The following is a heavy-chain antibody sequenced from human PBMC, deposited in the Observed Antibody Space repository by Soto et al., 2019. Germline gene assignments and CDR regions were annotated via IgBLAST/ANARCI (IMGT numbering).Heavy chain of an antibody. D-gene: IGHD3-3*01. CDR2: FDPEDGET. Sequence: ASVKVSCKVSGYTLTELSIHWVRQAPGKGLEWMGGFDPEDGETIYAQKFQGRVTMTEDTSTDTAYMELSSLRSEDTAVYYCATGGVNFWSGYYTAPNWFDPWGQGTLVTVSS. CDR3: ATGGVNFWSGYYTAPNWFDP. V-gene: IGHV1-24*01. CDR1: GYTLTELS. J-gene: IGHJ5*02.